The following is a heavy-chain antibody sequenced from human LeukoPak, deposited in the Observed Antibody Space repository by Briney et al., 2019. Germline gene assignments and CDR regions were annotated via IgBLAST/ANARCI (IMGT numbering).Heavy chain of an antibody. J-gene: IGHJ5*01. Sequence: SVKVSCKSSGGTFSSYGIGWVRQAPGQGLEWLGTIIPVLGRAYYAQNFQGRLTITADKPSPTAYMDPTTPRSEHTPFFFCAVVKWDHYWFASWGKGTLVTVSS. D-gene: IGHD1-14*01. V-gene: IGHV1-69*04. CDR3: AVVKWDHYWFAS. CDR1: GGTFSSYG. CDR2: IIPVLGRA.